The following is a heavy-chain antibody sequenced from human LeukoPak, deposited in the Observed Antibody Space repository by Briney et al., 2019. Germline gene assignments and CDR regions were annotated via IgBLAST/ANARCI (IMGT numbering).Heavy chain of an antibody. CDR2: IYNSGCT. D-gene: IGHD1-26*01. CDR1: GGSISNYY. Sequence: SETLSLTCTVSGGSISNYYWSWIRQPPGKGLEWIGYIYNSGCTDYNPSLKSRVTISVDTSKNQFSLKLSSVTAADTAVYYCARRPYSGSYYDWFDPWGQGTLVTVSS. V-gene: IGHV4-59*08. CDR3: ARRPYSGSYYDWFDP. J-gene: IGHJ5*02.